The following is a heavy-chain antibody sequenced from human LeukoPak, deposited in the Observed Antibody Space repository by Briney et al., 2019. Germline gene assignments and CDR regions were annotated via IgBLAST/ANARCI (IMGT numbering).Heavy chain of an antibody. D-gene: IGHD2-15*01. CDR2: IYTSGST. CDR3: ARDNRGYCSGGSCYDWFDP. V-gene: IGHV4-4*07. J-gene: IGHJ5*02. Sequence: SETLSLTCTVSGGSNSSYYWSWIRQPAGKGLEWIGRIYTSGSTNYNPSLKSRVTMSVDTSKNQFSLKLSSVTAADTAVYYCARDNRGYCSGGSCYDWFDPWGQGTLVTVSS. CDR1: GGSNSSYY.